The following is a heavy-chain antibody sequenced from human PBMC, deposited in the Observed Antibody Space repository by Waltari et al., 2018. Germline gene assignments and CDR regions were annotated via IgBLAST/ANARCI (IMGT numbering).Heavy chain of an antibody. CDR1: GFTFGTHS. CDR2: ISGSSSDI. Sequence: EVQLVESGGGLVKPGWSRSLSCSSSGFTFGTHSIAWVRQAPGKGLEWVSCISGSSSDIYYADSVKGRFTISRDNAKNSLYLQMNSLRVEDTAVYYCARVPVGHDFWNFVNGMDVWGQGTTVTVSS. J-gene: IGHJ6*02. CDR3: ARVPVGHDFWNFVNGMDV. D-gene: IGHD3-3*01. V-gene: IGHV3-21*01.